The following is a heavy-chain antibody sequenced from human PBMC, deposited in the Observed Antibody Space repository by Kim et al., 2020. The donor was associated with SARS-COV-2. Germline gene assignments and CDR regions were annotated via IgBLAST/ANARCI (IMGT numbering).Heavy chain of an antibody. Sequence: GGSLRLSCAASGFTFSTYAMSWVRQAPGKGLEWVSALSGGGSTTYHADSVKGRFTISRDNFKDTLYLQMNSLRVDDTAVYFCAKFGSPSHDISGWPWYFDIWGRGTLVIVSS. J-gene: IGHJ2*01. CDR3: AKFGSPSHDISGWPWYFDI. V-gene: IGHV3-23*01. CDR1: GFTFSTYA. CDR2: LSGGGSTT. D-gene: IGHD6-19*01.